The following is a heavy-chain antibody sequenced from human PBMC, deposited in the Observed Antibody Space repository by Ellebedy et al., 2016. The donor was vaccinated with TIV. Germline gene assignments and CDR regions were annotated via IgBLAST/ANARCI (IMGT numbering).Heavy chain of an antibody. CDR2: INTGNGNT. CDR3: ATREWQDPMDV. V-gene: IGHV1-3*04. CDR1: GHRFTTYG. Sequence: ASVKVSCXASGHRFTTYGIHWVRQAPGQRLEWMGWINTGNGNTKYSQKLQGRVTITRDYMELSGLMSEDTAVYYCATREWQDPMDVWGQGTTVTVSS. D-gene: IGHD3-3*01. J-gene: IGHJ6*02.